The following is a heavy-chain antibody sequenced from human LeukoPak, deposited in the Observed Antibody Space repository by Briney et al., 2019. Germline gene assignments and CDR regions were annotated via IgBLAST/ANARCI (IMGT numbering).Heavy chain of an antibody. D-gene: IGHD5-18*01. J-gene: IGHJ3*02. CDR1: GGSVNTGSYY. CDR3: ARHFDSYGYAFDM. Sequence: SETLSLTCTVSGGSVNTGSYYWNWIRQPPGKGLEWIGFIYYSGSTSYNPSLKSRVTISVDTSKNQFSLNLSSVTAADTAVYFCARHFDSYGYAFDMWGQGTMVTVSS. CDR2: IYYSGST. V-gene: IGHV4-61*01.